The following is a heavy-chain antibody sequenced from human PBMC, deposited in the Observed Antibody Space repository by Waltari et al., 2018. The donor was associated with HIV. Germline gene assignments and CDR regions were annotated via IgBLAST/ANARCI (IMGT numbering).Heavy chain of an antibody. CDR3: AKDYSAAGTGGARHGMDV. D-gene: IGHD6-13*01. V-gene: IGHV3-9*01. J-gene: IGHJ6*02. Sequence: EVQLVESGGGLVQPGRSLRLSCAASGFTFDDYAMHWVRQAPGKGLEWVSGISWNSGSIGYADSVKGRFTISRDNAKNSLYLQMNSLRAEDTALYYCAKDYSAAGTGGARHGMDVWGQGTTVTVSS. CDR2: ISWNSGSI. CDR1: GFTFDDYA.